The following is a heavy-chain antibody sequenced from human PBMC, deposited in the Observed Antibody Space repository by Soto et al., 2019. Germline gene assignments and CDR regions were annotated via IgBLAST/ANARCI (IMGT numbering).Heavy chain of an antibody. CDR1: GGTFSIYA. J-gene: IGHJ3*02. Sequence: ASVKVSCKASGGTFSIYAISWVRQAPGQGLEWMGWINPNSGGTNYTQKFQGWVTMTRDTSISTVYMELSRLRSDDTAVYYCATRADDAFDIWGQGTMVTVSS. CDR3: ATRADDAFDI. V-gene: IGHV1-2*04. CDR2: INPNSGGT.